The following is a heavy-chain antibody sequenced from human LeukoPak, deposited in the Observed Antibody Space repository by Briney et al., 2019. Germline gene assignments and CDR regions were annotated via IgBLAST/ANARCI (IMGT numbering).Heavy chain of an antibody. CDR1: GGSFSGYY. CDR3: AREGISARYYYDSSGYGY. V-gene: IGHV4-34*01. Sequence: KTSETLSLTCAVYGGSFSGYYWSWIRQPPGKGLEWIGEINHSGSTNYNPSLKSRVTISVDTSKNQFSLKLSSVTAADTAVYYCAREGISARYYYDSSGYGYWGQGTLVTVSS. CDR2: INHSGST. J-gene: IGHJ4*02. D-gene: IGHD3-22*01.